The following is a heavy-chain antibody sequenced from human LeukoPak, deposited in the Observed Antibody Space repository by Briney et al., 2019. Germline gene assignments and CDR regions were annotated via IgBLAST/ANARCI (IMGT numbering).Heavy chain of an antibody. Sequence: GESLKISCKGSGYSFTSYWIGWVRQMPGKGLEWMGIIYPGGSDTRYSPSFQGQVTISADKSISTAYLQWSSLKASDTAMYYCARLSLGGPYYYYGMDVWGQGTTVTVSS. CDR1: GYSFTSYW. V-gene: IGHV5-51*01. CDR3: ARLSLGGPYYYYGMDV. J-gene: IGHJ6*02. D-gene: IGHD2-15*01. CDR2: IYPGGSDT.